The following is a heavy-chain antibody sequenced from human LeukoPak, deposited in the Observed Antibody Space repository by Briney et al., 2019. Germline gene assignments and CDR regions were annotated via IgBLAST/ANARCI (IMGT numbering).Heavy chain of an antibody. CDR2: IVASSGST. CDR3: AKGAYDYIEMGYFDY. Sequence: GGSLRLSCAASGFSISNSAMSWVRQAPGKGLEWVSLIVASSGSTFYADSVKGRFTISRDSSKNTLYLQMSSLRAEDMAVYYCAKGAYDYIEMGYFDYWGQGTLVTVSS. J-gene: IGHJ4*02. V-gene: IGHV3-23*01. CDR1: GFSISNSA. D-gene: IGHD5-12*01.